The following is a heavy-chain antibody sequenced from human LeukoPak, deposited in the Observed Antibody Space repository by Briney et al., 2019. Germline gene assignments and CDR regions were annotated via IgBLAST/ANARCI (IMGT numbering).Heavy chain of an antibody. Sequence: GASVKVSCKASGYTFTGYYMHWVRQAPGQGLEWMGWIIPNSGGTNYAQKFQGRVTMTRDTSISTAYMELSRLRSDDTAVYYCARDLGSLLWFGESSNPSNWFDPWGQGTLVTVSS. J-gene: IGHJ5*02. CDR1: GYTFTGYY. CDR2: IIPNSGGT. V-gene: IGHV1-2*02. CDR3: ARDLGSLLWFGESSNPSNWFDP. D-gene: IGHD3-10*01.